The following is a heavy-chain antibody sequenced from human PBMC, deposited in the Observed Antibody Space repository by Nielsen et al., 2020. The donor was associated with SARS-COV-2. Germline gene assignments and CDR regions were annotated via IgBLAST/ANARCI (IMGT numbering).Heavy chain of an antibody. V-gene: IGHV3-7*03. CDR2: IKQDGSEK. Sequence: GGSLRLSCAASGFTFSSYWMSWVRQAPGKGLEWVANIKQDGSEKYYVDSVKGRFTISRDNAKNSLYLQMNSLRAEDTALYYCARDPAMSASWSQEHDSWGQGTLVTVSS. J-gene: IGHJ4*02. CDR3: ARDPAMSASWSQEHDS. D-gene: IGHD6-13*01. CDR1: GFTFSSYW.